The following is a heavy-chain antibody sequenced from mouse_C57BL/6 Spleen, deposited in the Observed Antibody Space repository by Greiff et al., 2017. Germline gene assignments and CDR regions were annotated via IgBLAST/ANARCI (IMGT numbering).Heavy chain of an antibody. J-gene: IGHJ2*01. V-gene: IGHV1-80*01. D-gene: IGHD2-4*01. CDR2: IYPGDGDT. CDR3: ARWDDYDN. Sequence: VQLQQSGAELVKPGASVKLSCTASGYAFSSYWMKWVQQRPGKGLEWIGKIYPGDGDTNYNGKFKGKATLTADKSSSTAYMQLSSLTSEDSAVYFCARWDDYDNWGQGTTLTVSS. CDR1: GYAFSSYW.